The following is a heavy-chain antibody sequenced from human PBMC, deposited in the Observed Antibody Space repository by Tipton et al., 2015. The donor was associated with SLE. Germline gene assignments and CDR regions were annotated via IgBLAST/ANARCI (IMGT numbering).Heavy chain of an antibody. V-gene: IGHV3-23*01. CDR2: ISASGGST. J-gene: IGHJ4*02. D-gene: IGHD2-15*01. CDR1: GFSFGSFA. CDR3: AKEGLGYCSGGSCYPFDY. Sequence: SLRLSCAASGFSFGSFAMTWVRQAPGKGLEWVSTISASGGSTNYADSVKGRFTISRDNSKNMLYLQMSSLRADDTAVYYCAKEGLGYCSGGSCYPFDYWGQGTLVTVSS.